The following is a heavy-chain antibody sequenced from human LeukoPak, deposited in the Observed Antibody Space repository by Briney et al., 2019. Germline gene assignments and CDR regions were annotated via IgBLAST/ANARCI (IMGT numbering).Heavy chain of an antibody. V-gene: IGHV4-30-2*05. Sequence: SQTLSLTCAVSGGSISSGGYSWGWIRQPPGKGLEWIGYIYYSGSTYYNPSLKSRVTISVDTSKNQFSLKLSSVTAADTAVYYCARLLWFGVGAFEYWGQGTLVPVSS. CDR3: ARLLWFGVGAFEY. CDR2: IYYSGST. J-gene: IGHJ4*02. CDR1: GGSISSGGYS. D-gene: IGHD3-10*01.